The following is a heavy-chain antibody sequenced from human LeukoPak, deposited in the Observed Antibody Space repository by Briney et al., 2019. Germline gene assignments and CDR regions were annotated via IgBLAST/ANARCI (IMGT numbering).Heavy chain of an antibody. CDR2: IIPIFGTA. V-gene: IGHV1-69*06. Sequence: ASVKVSRKASGYTFTSYYMHWVRQAPGQGLEWMGGIIPIFGTANYAQKFQGRVTITADKSTSTAYMELSSLRSEDTAVYYCARLSIAAAGTLDYWGQGTLVTVSS. CDR1: GYTFTSYY. D-gene: IGHD6-13*01. CDR3: ARLSIAAAGTLDY. J-gene: IGHJ4*02.